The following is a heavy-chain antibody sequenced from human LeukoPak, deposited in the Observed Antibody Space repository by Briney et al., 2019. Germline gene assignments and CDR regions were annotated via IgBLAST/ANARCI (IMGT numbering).Heavy chain of an antibody. Sequence: ETLSLTCAVYGGSFSGYYWSLIRQPPGKGLEWIGEINHSGSTNYNPSLKSRVTISVDTSKNQFSLKLSSVTAADTAVYYCARHGWHAWYFDLWGRGTLVTVSS. CDR3: ARHGWHAWYFDL. V-gene: IGHV4-34*01. CDR1: GGSFSGYY. J-gene: IGHJ2*01. CDR2: INHSGST. D-gene: IGHD6-19*01.